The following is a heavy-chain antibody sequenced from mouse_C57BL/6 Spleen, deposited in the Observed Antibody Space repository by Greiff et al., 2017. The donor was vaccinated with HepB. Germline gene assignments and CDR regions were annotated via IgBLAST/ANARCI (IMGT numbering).Heavy chain of an antibody. CDR2: ILPGSGST. CDR3: ARRGIYYAYDPYYAMDY. V-gene: IGHV1-9*01. CDR1: GYTFTGYW. J-gene: IGHJ4*01. Sequence: QVQLQQSGAELMKPGASVKLSCKATGYTFTGYWIEWVKQRPGHGLEWIGEILPGSGSTNYNEKFKGKATFTADTSSNTAYMQLSSLTTEDSAIYYCARRGIYYAYDPYYAMDYWGQGTSVTVSS. D-gene: IGHD2-2*01.